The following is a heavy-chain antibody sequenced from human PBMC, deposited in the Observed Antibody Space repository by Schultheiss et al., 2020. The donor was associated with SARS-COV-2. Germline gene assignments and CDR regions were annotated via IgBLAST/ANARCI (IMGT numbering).Heavy chain of an antibody. CDR1: GGSISSYY. CDR3: ARTNPRVIAAAGIGAFDI. Sequence: SETLSLTCTVSGGSISSYYWSWIRQPPGKGLEWIGEINHSGSTNYNPSLKSRVTISVDTSKNQFSLQLNSVTPEDTAVYYCARTNPRVIAAAGIGAFDIWGQGTMVTVSS. J-gene: IGHJ3*02. D-gene: IGHD6-13*01. V-gene: IGHV4-34*01. CDR2: INHSGST.